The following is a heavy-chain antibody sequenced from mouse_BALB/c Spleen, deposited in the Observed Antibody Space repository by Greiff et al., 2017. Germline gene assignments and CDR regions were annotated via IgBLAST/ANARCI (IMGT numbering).Heavy chain of an antibody. V-gene: IGHV10-1*02. J-gene: IGHJ1*01. CDR3: VRHGVRSWYFDV. CDR1: GFTFNTYA. Sequence: DVKLVESGGGLVQPKGSLKLSCAASGFTFNTYAMNWVRQAPGKGLEWVARIRSKSNNYATYYADSVKDRFTISRDDSQSMLYLQMNNLKTEDTAMYYCVRHGVRSWYFDVWGAGTTVTVSS. CDR2: IRSKSNNYAT. D-gene: IGHD1-1*01.